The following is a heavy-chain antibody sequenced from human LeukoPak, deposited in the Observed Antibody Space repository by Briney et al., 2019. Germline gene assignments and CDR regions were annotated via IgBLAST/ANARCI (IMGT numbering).Heavy chain of an antibody. D-gene: IGHD3-3*01. CDR1: GFTFRNYA. Sequence: GGSLRLSCATSGFTFRNYAMHWVRQSPGKGLEGVAFIRSNGVADYHSDSVKGRLTISRDNNKNTLYLQMNRLRTEDTAVYYCARDIPFGVVIDYWGQGTLVTVSS. CDR3: ARDIPFGVVIDY. V-gene: IGHV3-30*02. J-gene: IGHJ4*02. CDR2: IRSNGVAD.